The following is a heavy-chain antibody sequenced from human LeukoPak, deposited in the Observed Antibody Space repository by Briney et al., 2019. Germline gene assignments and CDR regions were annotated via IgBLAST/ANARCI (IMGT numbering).Heavy chain of an antibody. CDR3: AREIRMAAAGTHSPAFDY. J-gene: IGHJ4*02. CDR1: GFTFSSYG. Sequence: PGGSLRLSCAASGFTFSSYGMHWVRQAPGKGLEWVAVIWYDGSNKYYADSVKGRFTISRDNSKNTLYLQMNSLRAEDTAVYYCAREIRMAAAGTHSPAFDYWGQGTLVTVSS. CDR2: IWYDGSNK. D-gene: IGHD6-13*01. V-gene: IGHV3-33*01.